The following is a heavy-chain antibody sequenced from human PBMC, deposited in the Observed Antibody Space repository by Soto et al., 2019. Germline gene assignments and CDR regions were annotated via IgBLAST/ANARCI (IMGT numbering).Heavy chain of an antibody. CDR2: ITGSGGGT. CDR1: GFTFSNYA. CDR3: AKRPLTAAGFDY. V-gene: IGHV3-23*01. D-gene: IGHD6-13*01. J-gene: IGHJ4*02. Sequence: EVQLLESGGGLVQPGGSLRLSCAASGFTFSNYAMTWVRQAPGKGLEWVSVITGSGGGTYFVDSVKGRFTISRDNSKNTVYLQMNSLRAEDTDVYYCAKRPLTAAGFDYWCQGTLVTVSS.